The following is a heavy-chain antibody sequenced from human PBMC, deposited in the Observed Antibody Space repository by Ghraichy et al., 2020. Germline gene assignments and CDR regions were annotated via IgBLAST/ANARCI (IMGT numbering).Heavy chain of an antibody. Sequence: SETLSLTCSVSGDSISSNSYYWGWIRQPPGKGLEWIGSMYYSGSTYYNPSLKSRVTISVDTSRNQFSLKLSSVTAADTAVYYCATYYYHSGCYYNRIDYWGQGTLVTVSS. V-gene: IGHV4-39*01. D-gene: IGHD3-10*01. CDR1: GDSISSNSYY. CDR2: MYYSGST. CDR3: ATYYYHSGCYYNRIDY. J-gene: IGHJ4*02.